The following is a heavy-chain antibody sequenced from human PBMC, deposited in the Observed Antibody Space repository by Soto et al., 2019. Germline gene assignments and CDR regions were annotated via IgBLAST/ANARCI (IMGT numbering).Heavy chain of an antibody. CDR2: MTSDGRTV. V-gene: IGHV3-74*03. Sequence: GGSLRLSCATSGFTFSDEWMHWVRQAPGKGLVWVSRMTSDGRTVQYADSVKGRFTVSRDNAKNTLYLQMNSLRAEDTAVYYCARAEVDYWGPGTLVTVSS. J-gene: IGHJ4*02. CDR1: GFTFSDEW. CDR3: ARAEVDY.